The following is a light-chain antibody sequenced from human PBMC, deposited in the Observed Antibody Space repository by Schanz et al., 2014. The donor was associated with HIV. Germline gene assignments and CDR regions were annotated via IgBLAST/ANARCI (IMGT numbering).Light chain of an antibody. V-gene: IGKV1-8*01. CDR2: GAS. CDR1: QGISSY. CDR3: LQHNSYPRT. J-gene: IGKJ1*01. Sequence: AIRMTQSPSSFSASTGDRVTVTCRASQGISSYFAWYQQKPGKAPKLLIYGASTLQSGVPSRFNGSGSGTDFTLTISCLQSEDFATYYCLQHNSYPRTFGQGTKVEIK.